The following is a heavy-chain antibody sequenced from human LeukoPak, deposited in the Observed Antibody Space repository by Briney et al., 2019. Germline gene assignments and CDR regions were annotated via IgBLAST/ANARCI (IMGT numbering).Heavy chain of an antibody. CDR1: GFTFSDYY. CDR3: AYGRWLQYHAFDI. J-gene: IGHJ3*02. Sequence: PGGSLRLSCAASGFTFSDYYMTWIRQAPGKGLEWVSYISGSGSSKYYADSVKGRFTISRDNAKNSLYLQMNSLRVEDTAVYYCAYGRWLQYHAFDIWGQGTMVTVSS. CDR2: ISGSGSSK. D-gene: IGHD5-24*01. V-gene: IGHV3-11*04.